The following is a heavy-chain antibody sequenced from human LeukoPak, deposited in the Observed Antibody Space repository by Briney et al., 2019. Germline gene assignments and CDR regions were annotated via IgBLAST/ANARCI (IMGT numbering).Heavy chain of an antibody. D-gene: IGHD3-10*01. CDR3: ARGPGGETIRD. J-gene: IGHJ4*02. V-gene: IGHV4-59*01. CDR2: IYYSGSS. Sequence: SETLSLTCTVSGAAISDSYWSWIRQPPGEGLEWIGYIYYSGSSYYNPSLKSRVTISVDTSKNQFSLKVTSVTAADTAVYYCARGPGGETIRDWGQGTLVTVSS. CDR1: GAAISDSY.